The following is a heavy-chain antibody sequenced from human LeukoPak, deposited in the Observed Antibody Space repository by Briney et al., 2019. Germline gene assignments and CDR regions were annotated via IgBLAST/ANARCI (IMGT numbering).Heavy chain of an antibody. CDR1: GGSIRGYY. Sequence: PSETLSLTCAVSGGSIRGYYWSWIRQFPGKGLEWIGYFSNSGSGSANYNPSFKSRVTMSLDTSKNRFSLKLTSVTAADTAVYYCARGFLTGIAGWYDPWGQGTLVTVSS. V-gene: IGHV4-59*01. CDR2: FSNSGSGSA. J-gene: IGHJ5*02. CDR3: ARGFLTGIAGWYDP. D-gene: IGHD3-9*01.